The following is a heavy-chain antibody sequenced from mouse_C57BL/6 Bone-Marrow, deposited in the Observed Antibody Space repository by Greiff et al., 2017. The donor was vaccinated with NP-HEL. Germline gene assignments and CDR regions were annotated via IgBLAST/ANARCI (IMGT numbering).Heavy chain of an antibody. J-gene: IGHJ3*01. D-gene: IGHD1-3*01. CDR3: AKAHGSGGCAY. CDR1: GYAFSSSW. Sequence: QVQLQQSGPELVKPGASVKISCKASGYAFSSSWMNWVKQRPGKGLEWIGRIYPGDGDTNYNGKFKGKATLTADKSSSTAYMQLRSLTSEDSAVFYCAKAHGSGGCAYWGEGTLVTVSA. CDR2: IYPGDGDT. V-gene: IGHV1-82*01.